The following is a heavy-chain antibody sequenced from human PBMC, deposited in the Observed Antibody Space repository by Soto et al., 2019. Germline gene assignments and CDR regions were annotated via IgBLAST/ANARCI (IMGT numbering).Heavy chain of an antibody. D-gene: IGHD2-8*02. CDR2: IYYSGST. V-gene: IGHV4-59*08. J-gene: IGHJ3*02. CDR1: GGSISSYY. CDR3: ARHNYAGADGGAFDI. Sequence: QVQLQESGPGLVKPSETLSLTCTVSGGSISSYYWSWIRQPPGKGLEWIGYIYYSGSTNYNPSLKSRVTISVDTSKNQFSLKLSSVTAADTAVYYCARHNYAGADGGAFDIWGQGTMVTVSS.